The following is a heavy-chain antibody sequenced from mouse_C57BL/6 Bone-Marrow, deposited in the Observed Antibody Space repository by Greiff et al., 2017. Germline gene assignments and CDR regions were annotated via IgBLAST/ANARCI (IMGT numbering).Heavy chain of an antibody. V-gene: IGHV1-82*01. Sequence: VQVVESGPELVKPGASVKISCKASGYAFSSSWMNWVKQRPGKGLEWIGRIYPGDGDTNYNGKFKGKATLTADKSSSTAYMQLSSLTSEDSAVYFCARGGLYYYGSSYYFDYWGQGTTLTVSS. CDR3: ARGGLYYYGSSYYFDY. J-gene: IGHJ2*01. CDR1: GYAFSSSW. CDR2: IYPGDGDT. D-gene: IGHD1-1*01.